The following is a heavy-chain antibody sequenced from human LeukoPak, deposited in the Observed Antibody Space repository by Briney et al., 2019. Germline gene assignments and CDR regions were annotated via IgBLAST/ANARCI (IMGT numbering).Heavy chain of an antibody. CDR1: GGSVSSGSYY. Sequence: ETLSLTCTVSGGSVSSGSYYWSWIRQPPGKGLEWVSGINWNGGSTGYADSVKGRFTISRDNAKNSLYLQMNSLRAEDTALYHCARVSDGSGSYYFDYWGQGTLVTVSS. CDR2: INWNGGST. CDR3: ARVSDGSGSYYFDY. D-gene: IGHD3-10*01. J-gene: IGHJ4*02. V-gene: IGHV3-20*01.